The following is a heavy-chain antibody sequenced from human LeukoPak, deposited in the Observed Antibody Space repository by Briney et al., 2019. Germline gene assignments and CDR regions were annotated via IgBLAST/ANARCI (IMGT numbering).Heavy chain of an antibody. CDR1: GLTFSGSW. J-gene: IGHJ4*02. D-gene: IGHD2-21*01. CDR3: AKSGTYFDFDH. CDR2: IDRDGDEK. V-gene: IGHV3-7*01. Sequence: GGSLRLSCAASGLTFSGSWMSWVRQAPGQGLEWVALIDRDGDEKYYGDSVKGRFTISRDNTKNSLYLQMNSLIPEDTAVYYCAKSGTYFDFDHWGQGTLVTVTS.